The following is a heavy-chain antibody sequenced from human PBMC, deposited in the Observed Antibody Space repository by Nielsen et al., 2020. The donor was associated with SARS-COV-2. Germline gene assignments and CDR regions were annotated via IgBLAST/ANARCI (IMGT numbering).Heavy chain of an antibody. CDR2: IYYSGST. D-gene: IGHD3-3*01. Sequence: SETLSLTCSVSGDSFSIYYWSWIRQPPGKGLEWIGYIYYSGSTNYNPSLESRVTISIDTSKHQFSLRLSSVTAADTAIYYCARERDFWSGHKAFEIWGQGTVVTVSS. CDR1: GDSFSIYY. CDR3: ARERDFWSGHKAFEI. V-gene: IGHV4-59*01. J-gene: IGHJ3*02.